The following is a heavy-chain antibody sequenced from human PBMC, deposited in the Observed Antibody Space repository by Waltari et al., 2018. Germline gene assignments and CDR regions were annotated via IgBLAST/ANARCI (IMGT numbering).Heavy chain of an antibody. CDR1: GGSFSGYY. CDR2: INHSGST. Sequence: QVQLQQWGAGLLKPSETLSITCAVYGGSFSGYYWRWIRKSPGKGLEWIGEINHSGSTNQNPSLKSRVTISVDMSKNQFSLKLSSVTAADTAVYYCTRKGPLYYYYYMDVWGRGTTVTVSS. V-gene: IGHV4-34*01. J-gene: IGHJ6*03. CDR3: TRKGPLYYYYYMDV.